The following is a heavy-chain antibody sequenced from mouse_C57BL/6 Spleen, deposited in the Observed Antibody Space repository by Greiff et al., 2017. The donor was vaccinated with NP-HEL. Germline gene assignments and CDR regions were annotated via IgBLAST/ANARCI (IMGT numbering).Heavy chain of an antibody. D-gene: IGHD2-5*01. CDR3: ARSSYYNNYGY. CDR2: IHPNSGST. J-gene: IGHJ2*01. V-gene: IGHV1-64*01. Sequence: VQLQQPGAELVKPGASVKLSCKASGYTFTSYWMHWVKQRPGQGLEWIGMIHPNSGSTNYNQKFKSKATLTVDKSSSTAYMQLSSLTSEDSAVXYCARSSYYNNYGYWGQGTTLTVSS. CDR1: GYTFTSYW.